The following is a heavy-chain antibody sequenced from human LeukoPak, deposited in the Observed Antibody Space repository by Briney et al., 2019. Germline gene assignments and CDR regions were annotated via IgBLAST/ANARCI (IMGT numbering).Heavy chain of an antibody. D-gene: IGHD5-18*01. CDR1: GYSISSGYY. J-gene: IGHJ4*02. Sequence: SETLSLTCTVSGYSISSGYYWGWIRQPPGKGLEWIGSIYHSGSTYYNPSLKSRVTISVDTSKNQFSLTLSSVTAADTAVYYCARVGGYSYGLYYFDYWGQGTLVTVSS. CDR3: ARVGGYSYGLYYFDY. CDR2: IYHSGST. V-gene: IGHV4-38-2*02.